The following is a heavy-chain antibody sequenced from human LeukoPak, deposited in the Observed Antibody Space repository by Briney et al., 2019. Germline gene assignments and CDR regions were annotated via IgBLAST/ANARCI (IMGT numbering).Heavy chain of an antibody. D-gene: IGHD3-22*01. CDR3: ARDTPFIDYYDSSGYLRGAFDI. Sequence: ASVKVSCNASGYSLTSHGISWVRQAPGQGLEWMGWISAYNGNTNYAQKLQGRVTMTTDTSTSTAYMELRSLRSDDTAVYYCARDTPFIDYYDSSGYLRGAFDIWGQGTMVTVSS. CDR2: ISAYNGNT. CDR1: GYSLTSHG. V-gene: IGHV1-18*01. J-gene: IGHJ3*02.